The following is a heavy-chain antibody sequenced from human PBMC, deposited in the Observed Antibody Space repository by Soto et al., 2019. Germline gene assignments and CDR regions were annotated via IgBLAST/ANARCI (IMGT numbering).Heavy chain of an antibody. CDR1: GYTFTSYG. V-gene: IGHV1-18*01. D-gene: IGHD5-18*01. Sequence: QVQVVQSGPEVKKPGASVMVSCKASGYTFTSYGITWVRQAPGQGLEWMGWISGDNGQTTYGQKFRGRVTITTDTAAGTADMELRSLRSDDTGLYYCAREGRKQLWVEVLSAVDVWCQGTTVTVSS. CDR2: ISGDNGQT. J-gene: IGHJ6*02. CDR3: AREGRKQLWVEVLSAVDV.